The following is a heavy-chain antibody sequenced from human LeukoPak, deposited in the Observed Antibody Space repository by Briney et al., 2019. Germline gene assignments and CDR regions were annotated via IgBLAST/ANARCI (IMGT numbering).Heavy chain of an antibody. Sequence: PGGSLRLSCAASGFTFSSYAMSWVRQAPGKGLGWVSAISGSGGSTYYADSVKGRFTISRDNSKNTLYLQMNSLRAEDTAVYYCAAFSSGYYEGDAFDIWGQGTMVTVSS. J-gene: IGHJ3*02. CDR1: GFTFSSYA. CDR2: ISGSGGST. V-gene: IGHV3-23*01. D-gene: IGHD3-22*01. CDR3: AAFSSGYYEGDAFDI.